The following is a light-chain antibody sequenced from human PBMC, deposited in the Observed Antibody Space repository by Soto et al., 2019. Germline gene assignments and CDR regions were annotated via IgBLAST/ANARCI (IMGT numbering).Light chain of an antibody. CDR2: AAS. CDR3: QQYDNWPPWT. Sequence: EIVLAQSPGSLSLSPGERATLSCRASQSVSNSYLAWYQQKPGQAPRLLIYAASTRATGIPARFSGSGSGTEFTLTISSLQSEDFAVYYCQQYDNWPPWTFGQGTKVDI. CDR1: QSVSNSY. J-gene: IGKJ1*01. V-gene: IGKV3-15*01.